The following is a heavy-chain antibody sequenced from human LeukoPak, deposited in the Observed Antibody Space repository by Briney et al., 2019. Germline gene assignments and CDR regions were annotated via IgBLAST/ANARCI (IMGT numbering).Heavy chain of an antibody. Sequence: PSETLSLTCTVSGGSISSGSYYWSWIRQPAGKGLEWIGRIYTSGSTNYNPSLKSRVTISVDTSKNQFSLKLSSVTAADTAVYYCARGFWGGDYYYMDVWGKGTTVTVSS. CDR3: ARGFWGGDYYYMDV. CDR1: GGSISSGSYY. CDR2: IYTSGST. D-gene: IGHD3-16*01. V-gene: IGHV4-61*02. J-gene: IGHJ6*03.